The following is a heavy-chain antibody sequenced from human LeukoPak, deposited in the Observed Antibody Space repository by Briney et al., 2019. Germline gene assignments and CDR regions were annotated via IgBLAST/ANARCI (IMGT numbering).Heavy chain of an antibody. Sequence: GASVKVSCKASGYTFTGYYMHWVRQAPGQGPEWMGRINPNSGGTNYAQKFQGRVTMTRDTSISTAYMELSRLRSDDTAVYYCARDRWDYYDSSGPFDYWGQGTLVTVSS. CDR1: GYTFTGYY. CDR3: ARDRWDYYDSSGPFDY. D-gene: IGHD3-22*01. V-gene: IGHV1-2*06. CDR2: INPNSGGT. J-gene: IGHJ4*02.